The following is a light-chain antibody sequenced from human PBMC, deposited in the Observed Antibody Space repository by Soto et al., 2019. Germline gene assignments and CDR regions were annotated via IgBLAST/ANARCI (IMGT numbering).Light chain of an antibody. Sequence: IVFTQAPGTLSLSPGERATLSCRASQSVSGSYLAWYQQKPGQAPRLLIYGASSRATGIPDRFSGSGSGTDFTLTISRLEPEDFAVYYCQQYGSSSWTFGQGTKVDIK. V-gene: IGKV3-20*01. CDR3: QQYGSSSWT. CDR1: QSVSGSY. CDR2: GAS. J-gene: IGKJ1*01.